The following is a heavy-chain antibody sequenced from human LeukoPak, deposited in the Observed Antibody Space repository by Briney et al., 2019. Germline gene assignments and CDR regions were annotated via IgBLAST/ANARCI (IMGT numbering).Heavy chain of an antibody. D-gene: IGHD3-22*01. V-gene: IGHV3-23*01. CDR2: ISSKSDYT. CDR1: GLTFNIYA. Sequence: GGSLRLSCAASGLTFNIYAMSWVRQSPKKGLEWVSSISSKSDYTFYAASVRGRFTISRDNSRNTLYLQMNSLTAEDTAIYYCAKDRPNYFETNGHYYRRDGDYWGQGILVTVSS. J-gene: IGHJ4*02. CDR3: AKDRPNYFETNGHYYRRDGDY.